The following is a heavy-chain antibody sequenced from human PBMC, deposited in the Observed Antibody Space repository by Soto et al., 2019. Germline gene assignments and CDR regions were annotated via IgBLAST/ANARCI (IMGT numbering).Heavy chain of an antibody. Sequence: QVTLKESGPVLVKPTETLTLTCTVSGFSLSNARMGVSWIRQPPGKALEWLAHIFSNDEKSYSTSLKSGLTISKDTSKSQVVLTMTNMDPVDTATYYCARAHHIAVAGPPFDYWGQGTLVTVSS. CDR3: ARAHHIAVAGPPFDY. D-gene: IGHD6-19*01. J-gene: IGHJ4*02. V-gene: IGHV2-26*01. CDR1: GFSLSNARMG. CDR2: IFSNDEK.